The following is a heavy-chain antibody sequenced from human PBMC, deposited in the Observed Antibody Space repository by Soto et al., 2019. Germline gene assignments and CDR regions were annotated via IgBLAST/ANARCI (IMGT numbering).Heavy chain of an antibody. Sequence: QVQLVESGGGVVQPGRSLRLSCAASGFTFSSYAMHWVRQAPGKGLEWVAVISYDGSNKYYADSVKGRFTISRDNSKNTLYLQMNSLRAEDTAVYYCARDAYSNYEGFVDYWGQGTLVTVSS. V-gene: IGHV3-30-3*01. D-gene: IGHD4-4*01. J-gene: IGHJ4*02. CDR2: ISYDGSNK. CDR1: GFTFSSYA. CDR3: ARDAYSNYEGFVDY.